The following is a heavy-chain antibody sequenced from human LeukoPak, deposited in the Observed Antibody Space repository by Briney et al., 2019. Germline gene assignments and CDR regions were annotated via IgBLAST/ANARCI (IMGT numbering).Heavy chain of an antibody. CDR2: ISSSRGYI. Sequence: GGSLRLSCTASGFTFSSYSMNWVRQAPGKGLEWVSSISSSRGYIYYADSVKGRFTISSDNAKNSLFLQMNSLRAEDTAVYYCARGHRAWFDFFDYWGQGTLVTVSS. CDR1: GFTFSSYS. J-gene: IGHJ4*02. V-gene: IGHV3-21*01. CDR3: ARGHRAWFDFFDY. D-gene: IGHD3/OR15-3a*01.